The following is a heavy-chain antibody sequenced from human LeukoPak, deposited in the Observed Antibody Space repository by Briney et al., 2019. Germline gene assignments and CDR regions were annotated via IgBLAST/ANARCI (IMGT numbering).Heavy chain of an antibody. J-gene: IGHJ4*02. V-gene: IGHV3-30*02. Sequence: GGSLRLSCAASGFPFSNAWMSCVRQAPGKGLEWVAFIRYDGSNKYYADSVKGRFTISRDNSKNTLYLQMNSLRAEDTAVYYCAKDLELPGYDSSVFDYWGQGTLVTVSS. CDR2: IRYDGSNK. CDR1: GFPFSNAW. D-gene: IGHD3-22*01. CDR3: AKDLELPGYDSSVFDY.